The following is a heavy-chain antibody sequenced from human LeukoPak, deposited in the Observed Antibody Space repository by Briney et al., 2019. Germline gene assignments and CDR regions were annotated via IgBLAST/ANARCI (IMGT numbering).Heavy chain of an antibody. CDR3: ARAFVSVGAAVPFWFDY. CDR1: GFTFSNYA. V-gene: IGHV3-23*01. J-gene: IGHJ4*02. D-gene: IGHD6-13*01. CDR2: VSANGGST. Sequence: GGSLRLSCAASGFTFSNYAIIWVRHAPGKGLEGVSGVSANGGSTYYADSVKGRFSISRDNSKNTVYLQMNSLRAEDTAVYYCARAFVSVGAAVPFWFDYWGQGTLVTVSS.